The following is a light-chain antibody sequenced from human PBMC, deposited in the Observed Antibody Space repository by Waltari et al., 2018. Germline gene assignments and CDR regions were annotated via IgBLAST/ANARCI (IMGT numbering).Light chain of an antibody. J-gene: IGKJ1*01. Sequence: VLTQSPGNLFLSPGERATLSCRASQSISKYLVWYQQRPGHAPRLLIYAGSTRAAGIPDRFSGSGYGTDFTLTISRLEPEDFAMYYCQNHERLPATFGQGTKVEFK. CDR3: QNHERLPAT. CDR2: AGS. V-gene: IGKV3-20*01. CDR1: QSISKY.